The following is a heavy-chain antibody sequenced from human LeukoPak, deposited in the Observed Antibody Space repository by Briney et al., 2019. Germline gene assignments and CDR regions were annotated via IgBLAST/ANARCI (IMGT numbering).Heavy chain of an antibody. J-gene: IGHJ4*02. D-gene: IGHD5-24*01. Sequence: TSETLSLXCGVYGGSFRGYYWSWIRQPPGKGLEWIGEINPRGSTNYNPSLKSRVTLSADTSKNQFSLTLNSVTAADTAVYYCARRRLGYYFDYWGQGTLVTVSS. CDR2: INPRGST. CDR3: ARRRLGYYFDY. CDR1: GGSFRGYY. V-gene: IGHV4-34*01.